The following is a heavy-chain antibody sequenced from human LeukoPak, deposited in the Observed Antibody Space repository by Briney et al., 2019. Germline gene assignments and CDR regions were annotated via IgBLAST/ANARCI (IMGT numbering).Heavy chain of an antibody. Sequence: GGSLRLSCAASGFTLSSYAMSWVRQAPGEGLEWVSAISGSGGSTYYADSVKGRFTITRDNSKNTLYLQMNSLRPEDTAVYYCAKATNQWELPSPPDCWGQGTLVTVS. J-gene: IGHJ4*01. V-gene: IGHV3-23*01. CDR3: AKATNQWELPSPPDC. CDR2: ISGSGGST. CDR1: GFTLSSYA. D-gene: IGHD1-26*01.